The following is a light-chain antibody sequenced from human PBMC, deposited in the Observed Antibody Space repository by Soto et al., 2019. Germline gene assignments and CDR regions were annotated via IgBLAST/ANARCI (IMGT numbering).Light chain of an antibody. CDR3: CSYAGSNKLV. Sequence: QSALTQPASVSGSPGQSITISCTGTTSDVGIYNLVSWYQQHPGKAPKLMIYEGSKRPSGVSNRFSGSKSGNTASLTISGLQAEDEADYYCCSYAGSNKLVFGGGTQLTVL. J-gene: IGLJ3*02. V-gene: IGLV2-23*01. CDR1: TSDVGIYNL. CDR2: EGS.